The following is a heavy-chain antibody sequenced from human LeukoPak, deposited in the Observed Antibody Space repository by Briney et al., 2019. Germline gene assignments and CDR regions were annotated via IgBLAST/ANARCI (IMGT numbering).Heavy chain of an antibody. CDR3: ARAVGATRVIDYYYYYMDV. CDR1: GFTFSSYS. CDR2: ISSSSSYI. V-gene: IGHV3-21*01. D-gene: IGHD1-26*01. Sequence: PGGSLRLSCAASGFTFSSYSMNWVRQAPGKGLEWVSSISSSSSYIYYADSVKGRFTISRDNAKNSLYLQMNSLRAEDTAVYYCARAVGATRVIDYYYYYMDVWGKGTTVTVSS. J-gene: IGHJ6*03.